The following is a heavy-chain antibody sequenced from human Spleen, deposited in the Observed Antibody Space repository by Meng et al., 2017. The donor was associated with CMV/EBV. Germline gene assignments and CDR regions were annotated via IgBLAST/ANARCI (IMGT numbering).Heavy chain of an antibody. Sequence: GESLKISCADSGFGLSTFAMSWVRQAPGKGLEWVSVIYSGGSTYYADSVKGRFTISRDNSKNTLYLQMNSLRAEDTAVYYCAREKSNSRKLGYEYYYYGMDVWGQGTTVTVSS. CDR2: IYSGGST. V-gene: IGHV3-66*02. CDR1: GFGLSTFA. J-gene: IGHJ6*02. D-gene: IGHD4-23*01. CDR3: AREKSNSRKLGYEYYYYGMDV.